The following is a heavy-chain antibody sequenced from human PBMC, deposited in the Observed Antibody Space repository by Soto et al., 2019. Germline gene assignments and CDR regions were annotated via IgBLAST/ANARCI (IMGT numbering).Heavy chain of an antibody. CDR3: ARLRRETFLNDAFDI. Sequence: ASVKVSCKASGTFKSYSITWVRQAPGQGLEWMGVITPMFGTINYAQKFQGRVTITADESTNTAYMELSSLRSGDTAVYYCARLRRETFLNDAFDIWGPGTMVT. CDR2: ITPMFGTI. CDR1: GTFKSYS. V-gene: IGHV1-69*13. J-gene: IGHJ3*02.